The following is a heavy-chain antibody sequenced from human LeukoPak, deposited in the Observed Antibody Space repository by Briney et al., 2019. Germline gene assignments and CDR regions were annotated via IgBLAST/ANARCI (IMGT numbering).Heavy chain of an antibody. CDR2: IYTSGST. CDR1: GGSISSGDYY. V-gene: IGHV4-61*02. Sequence: PSQTLSLTCTVSGGSISSGDYYWSWIRQPAGKGLEWIGRIYTSGSTNYNPSLKSRVTMSVDTSKNQFSLKLSSVTAADTAVYYCAREFRIGGGSYCDAFDIWGQGTMVTVSS. J-gene: IGHJ3*02. CDR3: AREFRIGGGSYCDAFDI. D-gene: IGHD1-26*01.